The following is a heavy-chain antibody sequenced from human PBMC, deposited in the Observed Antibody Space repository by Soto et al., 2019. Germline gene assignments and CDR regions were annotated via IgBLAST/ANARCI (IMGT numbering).Heavy chain of an antibody. D-gene: IGHD3-10*01. CDR2: IYYSGST. CDR3: ARGSVTMVRGVIKGWFDP. Sequence: SETLSLTCTVSGGSISSYYWSWIRQPPGKGLEWIGYIYYSGSTNYNPSLKSRVTISVDTSKNQFSLKLSSVTAADTAVYYCARGSVTMVRGVIKGWFDPWGQGTLVTVSS. CDR1: GGSISSYY. V-gene: IGHV4-59*01. J-gene: IGHJ5*02.